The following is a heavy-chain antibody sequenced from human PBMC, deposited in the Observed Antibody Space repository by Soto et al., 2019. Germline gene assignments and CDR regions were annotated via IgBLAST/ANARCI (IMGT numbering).Heavy chain of an antibody. Sequence: QVQLVESGGGLVKPGGSLRLSCAASGFTFRSYAMHWVRQTPGKGLEWVAVISYDGSDKNYTDSVKGRFTISRDNVKNTLYLQMNSLRVEDTAVYHCAKDSPSAPFDHGGQGILVTVSS. CDR3: AKDSPSAPFDH. CDR1: GFTFRSYA. J-gene: IGHJ4*02. CDR2: ISYDGSDK. V-gene: IGHV3-30*18.